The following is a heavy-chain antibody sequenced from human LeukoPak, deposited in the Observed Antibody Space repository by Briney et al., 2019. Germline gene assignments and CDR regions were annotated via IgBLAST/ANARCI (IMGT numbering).Heavy chain of an antibody. D-gene: IGHD1-26*01. CDR2: ISPNSGAT. V-gene: IGHV1-2*02. CDR3: ARLSPTTLGAFDI. Sequence: ASVKVSCKSSGYTFTDYYIHWVRQAPGQGLEWMGWISPNSGATNSAQKFQGRVTMTRDTSISTAYMELSRLRSDDTAAYYCARLSPTTLGAFDIWGQGTMVTVSS. J-gene: IGHJ3*02. CDR1: GYTFTDYY.